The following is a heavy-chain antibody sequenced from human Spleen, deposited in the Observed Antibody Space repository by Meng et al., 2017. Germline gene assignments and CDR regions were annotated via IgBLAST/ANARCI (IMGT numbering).Heavy chain of an antibody. CDR3: ARQVGPDY. J-gene: IGHJ4*02. V-gene: IGHV3-23*01. D-gene: IGHD1-26*01. CDR2: ISGSGSNI. Sequence: GGSLRLSCAASGFTFSSYAMSWVRQAPGKGLEWVSTISGSGSNIYYEGSVKGRFTVSRDNSKNTLYLQMNSLRAEDTAVYYCARQVGPDYWGQGTLVTVSS. CDR1: GFTFSSYA.